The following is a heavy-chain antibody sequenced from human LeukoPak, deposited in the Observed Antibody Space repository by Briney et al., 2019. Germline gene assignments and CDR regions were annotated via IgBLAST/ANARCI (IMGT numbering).Heavy chain of an antibody. CDR2: INHSGST. CDR3: ARDRKNGAPRRPPYY. D-gene: IGHD4-17*01. V-gene: IGHV4-34*01. CDR1: GGSFSGYY. J-gene: IGHJ4*02. Sequence: SSETLSLTCAVYGGSFSGYYWSWIRQPPGKGLEWIGEINHSGSTNYNPSLKSRVTISVDTSKNQFSLKLSSVTAADTAVYYCARDRKNGAPRRPPYYWGQGTLVTVSS.